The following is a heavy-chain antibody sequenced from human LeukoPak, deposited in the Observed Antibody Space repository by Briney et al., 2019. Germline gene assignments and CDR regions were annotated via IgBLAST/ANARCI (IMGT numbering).Heavy chain of an antibody. J-gene: IGHJ4*02. CDR2: IKQDGSEK. CDR3: AGVKAAALMAIDY. D-gene: IGHD6-13*01. Sequence: GGSLRLSCAASGFTISSYWMSWVRQAPGKGLEWVANIKQDGSEKYYVDSVKGRFTISRDSTKNSLFLQMNSLRAEDTAVYYCAGVKAAALMAIDYWGQGTLVTVSS. CDR1: GFTISSYW. V-gene: IGHV3-7*01.